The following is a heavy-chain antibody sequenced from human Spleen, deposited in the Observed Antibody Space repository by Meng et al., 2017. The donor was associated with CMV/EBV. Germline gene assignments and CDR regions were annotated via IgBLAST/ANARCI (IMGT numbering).Heavy chain of an antibody. J-gene: IGHJ3*02. D-gene: IGHD1-1*01. CDR1: GGSVSSGSYY. V-gene: IGHV4-61*01. CDR3: ARDILERNAFDM. Sequence: SETLSLTCIVSGGSVSSGSYYWSWLRQPPGKGLEWIGYISYIGSTNYNPSLKSRVTISVDTSKNQFSLKLSSVTAADTAVFYCARDILERNAFDMWGQGTMVTVSS. CDR2: ISYIGST.